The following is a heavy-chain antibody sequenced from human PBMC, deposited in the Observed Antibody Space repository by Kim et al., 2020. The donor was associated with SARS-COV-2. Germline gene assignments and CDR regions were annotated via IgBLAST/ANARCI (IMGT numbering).Heavy chain of an antibody. D-gene: IGHD3-22*01. CDR2: ISSSSSTI. J-gene: IGHJ4*02. CDR3: ARLPDYYVSSGLADY. Sequence: GGSLRLSCAASGFTFSSYSMNWVRQAPGKGLERVSYISSSSSTIYYADSVKGRFTISRDNAKNSLYLQMNSLRDEDTAVYYCARLPDYYVSSGLADYWGQGTLVTVSS. CDR1: GFTFSSYS. V-gene: IGHV3-48*02.